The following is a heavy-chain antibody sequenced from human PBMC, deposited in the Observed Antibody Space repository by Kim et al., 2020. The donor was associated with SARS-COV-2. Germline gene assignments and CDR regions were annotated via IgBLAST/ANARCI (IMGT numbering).Heavy chain of an antibody. Sequence: NPSLKGRVSISVDTSKNQFSLKLSSVTAADTAVYYCARGGMVRGVIGYWGQGTLVTVSS. J-gene: IGHJ4*02. V-gene: IGHV4-34*01. D-gene: IGHD3-10*01. CDR3: ARGGMVRGVIGY.